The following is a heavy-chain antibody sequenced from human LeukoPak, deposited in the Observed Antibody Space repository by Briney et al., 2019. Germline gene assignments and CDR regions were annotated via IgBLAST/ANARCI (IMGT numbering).Heavy chain of an antibody. V-gene: IGHV3-23*01. Sequence: GGPLRLSCAASGFTFSDYYMSWIRQAPGKGLEWVSAISGSGGSTYYADSVKGRFTISRDNSKNTLYLQMNSLRAEDTAVYYCAKDLGHYYDSSGYPYDYWGQGTLVTVSS. CDR2: ISGSGGST. J-gene: IGHJ4*02. CDR1: GFTFSDYY. CDR3: AKDLGHYYDSSGYPYDY. D-gene: IGHD3-22*01.